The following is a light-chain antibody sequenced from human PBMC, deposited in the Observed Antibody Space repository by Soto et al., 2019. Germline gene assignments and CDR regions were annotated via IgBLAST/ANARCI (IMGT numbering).Light chain of an antibody. J-gene: IGLJ1*01. CDR3: QAWDSSTFDV. CDR1: KLGDKY. Sequence: SSELTQPPSVSVSPGQTASITCSGDKLGDKYACWYQQKPGQSPVLVIYQDSKRPSGIPKRFSGSNSGNTATLTISGTQAMDEADYYCQAWDSSTFDVFGTGTKLTVL. CDR2: QDS. V-gene: IGLV3-1*01.